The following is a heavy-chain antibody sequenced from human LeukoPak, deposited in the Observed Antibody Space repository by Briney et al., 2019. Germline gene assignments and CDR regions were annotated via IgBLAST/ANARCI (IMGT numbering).Heavy chain of an antibody. V-gene: IGHV4-39*07. J-gene: IGHJ4*02. D-gene: IGHD4-17*01. Sequence: PSETLSLTCTVSGDSFTSVTDYWGWIRQPPGKGLEWIGSIFYSGSTYYNPSLKSRVTISEDTSKNQFSLKLSSVTAADTAVYYCARSATVTTGYFDYWGQGTLVTVSS. CDR1: GDSFTSVTDY. CDR2: IFYSGST. CDR3: ARSATVTTGYFDY.